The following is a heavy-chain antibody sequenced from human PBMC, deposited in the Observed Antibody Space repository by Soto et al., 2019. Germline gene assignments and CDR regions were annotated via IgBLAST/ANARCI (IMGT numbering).Heavy chain of an antibody. CDR2: ISTTGGST. CDR3: ARPDGATYNCRY. D-gene: IGHD1-1*01. CDR1: GFTFNAYS. Sequence: DVQLLESGGRLVQPGGSLRLSCAASGFTFNAYSLRWVRQAPGKGLEWVSAISTTGGSTYYADSVKGRFTISRDNSQNTLSLQMKSLRAEDTAVYYCARPDGATYNCRYWGEGTLVTVSS. V-gene: IGHV3-23*01. J-gene: IGHJ4*02.